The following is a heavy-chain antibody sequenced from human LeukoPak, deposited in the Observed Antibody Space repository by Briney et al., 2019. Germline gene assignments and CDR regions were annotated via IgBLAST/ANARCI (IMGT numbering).Heavy chain of an antibody. D-gene: IGHD1-20*01. CDR1: GGSISSYY. V-gene: IGHV4-4*07. CDR3: ASEDNWNDGAFDI. Sequence: SETLSLTCTVSGGSISSYYWSWIRQPAGKGLEWIGRIYTSGSTNYNPSLKSRVTMSVDTSRNQFSLKLSSVTAADTAVYYCASEDNWNDGAFDIWGQGTMVTVSS. J-gene: IGHJ3*02. CDR2: IYTSGST.